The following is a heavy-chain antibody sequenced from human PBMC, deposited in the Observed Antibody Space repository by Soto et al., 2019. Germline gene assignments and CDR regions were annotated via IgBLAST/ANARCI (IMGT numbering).Heavy chain of an antibody. Sequence: QVQLEQSGGGVVQPGRSLRLSCAASGFTFSSNGMHWVRQAPGKGLEWVAVIWYDGSNKYYADSVEGRFTISRDNSKNTLYLQMNSLRAKDTAVYYCARWGNNKKLDYWGQGTLVTVSS. V-gene: IGHV3-33*01. D-gene: IGHD3-16*01. J-gene: IGHJ4*02. CDR2: IWYDGSNK. CDR1: GFTFSSNG. CDR3: ARWGNNKKLDY.